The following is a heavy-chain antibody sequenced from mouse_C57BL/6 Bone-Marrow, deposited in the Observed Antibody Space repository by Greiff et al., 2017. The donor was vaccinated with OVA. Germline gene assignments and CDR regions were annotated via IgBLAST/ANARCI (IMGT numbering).Heavy chain of an antibody. CDR2: INPYNGGT. J-gene: IGHJ4*01. D-gene: IGHD2-5*01. V-gene: IGHV1-19*01. CDR1: GYTFTDYY. CDR3: ARTHYSNPYAMDY. Sequence: EVQLQQSGPVLVKPGASVKMSCKASGYTFTDYYMNWVKQSHGKSLEWIGVINPYNGGTSYNQKFKGKATLTVDKSSSTAYMELNSLTSEDSAVYYCARTHYSNPYAMDYWGQGTSVTVSS.